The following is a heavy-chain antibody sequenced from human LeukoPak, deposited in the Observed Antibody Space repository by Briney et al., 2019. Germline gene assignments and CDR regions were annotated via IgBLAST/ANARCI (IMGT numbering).Heavy chain of an antibody. CDR1: GFTVSSNY. Sequence: QSGGSLRLSCAASGFTVSSNYMSWVRQAPGKGLEWVSVIYSGGSTYYADSVKGRFTISRDNSKNTLYLQMNSLRAEDTAVYYCARGPYSSSFLPIYWGQGTLVTVSS. V-gene: IGHV3-53*01. CDR3: ARGPYSSSFLPIY. D-gene: IGHD6-6*01. CDR2: IYSGGST. J-gene: IGHJ4*02.